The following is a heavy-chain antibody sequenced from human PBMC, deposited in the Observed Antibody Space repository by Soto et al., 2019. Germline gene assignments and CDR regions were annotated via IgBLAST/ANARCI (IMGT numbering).Heavy chain of an antibody. J-gene: IGHJ4*02. CDR3: ARSIEYSYGFDY. CDR2: IRSKAYGGTT. CDR1: GFTFGDYA. V-gene: IGHV3-49*03. D-gene: IGHD5-18*01. Sequence: GESLKISCTASGFTFGDYAMSWFRQAPGKGLEWVGFIRSKAYGGTTEYAASVKGRFTISRDDSKSIAHLQMNSLKTEDTAVYYCARSIEYSYGFDYWGQGTLVTVSS.